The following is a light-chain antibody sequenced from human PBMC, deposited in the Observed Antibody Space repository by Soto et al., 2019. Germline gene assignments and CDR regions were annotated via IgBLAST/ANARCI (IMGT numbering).Light chain of an antibody. CDR2: KAS. Sequence: DIQMTRSPSTLSASVGDRVTITCRASQSISSWLAWYQQKPGKAPKLLIYKASSLESGVPSRFSGSGSGTEFTLTISSLQPDDFATYYCQQSYTFGQGTKLEIK. CDR3: QQSYT. CDR1: QSISSW. J-gene: IGKJ2*01. V-gene: IGKV1-5*03.